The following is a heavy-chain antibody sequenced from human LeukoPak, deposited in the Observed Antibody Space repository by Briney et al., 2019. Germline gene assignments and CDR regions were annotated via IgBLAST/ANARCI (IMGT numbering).Heavy chain of an antibody. D-gene: IGHD1-7*01. V-gene: IGHV1-18*01. Sequence: ASVKVSCKASGYTFTGFGINWVRQAPGQGLEWMGWISGYNDNTHYAKKFQGRVTLTTDTPTSTAYMELRSLRSDDTAVYYRARDGTSTDDYWGQGTLVTVSS. CDR3: ARDGTSTDDY. CDR2: ISGYNDNT. CDR1: GYTFTGFG. J-gene: IGHJ4*02.